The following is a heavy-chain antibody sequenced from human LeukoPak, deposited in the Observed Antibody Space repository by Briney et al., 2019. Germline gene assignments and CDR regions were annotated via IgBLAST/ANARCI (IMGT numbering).Heavy chain of an antibody. J-gene: IGHJ4*02. CDR1: GSTFSDHY. D-gene: IGHD1-26*01. CDR2: TRNKANSYTT. CDR3: ARITWGGSPPY. Sequence: GGSLRLSCAASGSTFSDHYMDWVRQAPGKGLEWVGRTRNKANSYTTEYAASVKGRFTISRDDSKNSLYLQMNSLKTEDTAVYYCARITWGGSPPYWGQGTLVTVSS. V-gene: IGHV3-72*01.